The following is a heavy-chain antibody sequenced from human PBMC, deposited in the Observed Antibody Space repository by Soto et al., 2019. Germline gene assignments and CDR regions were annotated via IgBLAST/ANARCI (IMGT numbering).Heavy chain of an antibody. J-gene: IGHJ4*02. CDR2: IYYSGST. V-gene: IGHV4-59*01. CDR1: GGSISSYY. CDR3: ARSDGRY. Sequence: SGTLSLTCTVSGGSISSYYWSWIRQPPGKGLEWIGYIYYSGSTNYNPSLKSRVTISVDTSKNQFSLKLSSVTAADTAVYYCARSDGRYWGQGTLVTVSS.